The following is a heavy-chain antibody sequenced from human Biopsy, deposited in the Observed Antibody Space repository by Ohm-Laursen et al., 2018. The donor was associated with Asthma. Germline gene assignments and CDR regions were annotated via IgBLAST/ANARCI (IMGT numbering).Heavy chain of an antibody. CDR1: GGTFNTYV. Sequence: GSSVKVSCKSLGGTFNTYVIGWVRQAPGQGLEWMGGINPVFGTTTYPQNFQDRVTITADDSTSTVYMELSSLRSEDMAVYYCARKAGSCISRTCYSLDFWGQGTLVTVSS. V-gene: IGHV1-69*01. CDR3: ARKAGSCISRTCYSLDF. CDR2: INPVFGTT. D-gene: IGHD2-2*01. J-gene: IGHJ4*02.